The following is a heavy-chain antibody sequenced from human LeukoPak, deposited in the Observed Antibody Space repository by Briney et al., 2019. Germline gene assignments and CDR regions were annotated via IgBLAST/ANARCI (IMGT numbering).Heavy chain of an antibody. D-gene: IGHD3-16*02. CDR1: GFTFRAYW. Sequence: GGSLRLSCAASGFTFRAYWMSWFRQAPGKGPEWVASIKDDGSAQFYVDSLEGRFTISRDNAKNTLYLQMDTMRVEDTAVYYCARHIVGEQNFDYWSQGTLVTVSS. CDR2: IKDDGSAQ. J-gene: IGHJ4*02. V-gene: IGHV3-7*01. CDR3: ARHIVGEQNFDY.